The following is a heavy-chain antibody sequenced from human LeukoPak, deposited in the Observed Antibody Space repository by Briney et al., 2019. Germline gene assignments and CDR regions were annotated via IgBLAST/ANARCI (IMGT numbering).Heavy chain of an antibody. D-gene: IGHD3-10*01. CDR2: ISAYNGNT. Sequence: ASVKVSCKASGYTFTRSGIRGVSQAPWQGLEWMGWISAYNGNTNYAPKLQGRVTMSTDTSTSTAYMELRSLRSDDTVVYYCARVHRYYHAGGYWGQGTLVTVSS. V-gene: IGHV1-18*01. CDR1: GYTFTRSG. J-gene: IGHJ4*02. CDR3: ARVHRYYHAGGY.